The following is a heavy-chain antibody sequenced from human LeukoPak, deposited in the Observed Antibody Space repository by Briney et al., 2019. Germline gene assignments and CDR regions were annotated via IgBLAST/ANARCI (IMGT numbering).Heavy chain of an antibody. V-gene: IGHV4-59*01. CDR2: IYYSGST. CDR3: AGSYYNGYFDY. J-gene: IGHJ4*02. CDR1: GGSISSYY. Sequence: SETLSLTCTVSGGSISSYYWSWIRQPPGKGLEWIGYIYYSGSTNYNPSLKSRVTISVDTSKNQFSLKLSSVTAADTAVYYYAGSYYNGYFDYWGQGTLVTVSS. D-gene: IGHD3-10*01.